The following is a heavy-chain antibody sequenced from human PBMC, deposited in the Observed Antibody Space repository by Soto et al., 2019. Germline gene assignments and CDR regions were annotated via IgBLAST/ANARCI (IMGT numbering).Heavy chain of an antibody. J-gene: IGHJ6*03. CDR3: SRVLYYGSDYYSHMDV. CDR2: IKSDGSST. CDR1: GFTFSIYW. Sequence: QPGGSLRLSCAASGFTFSIYWMHWVRQAPGKGLVWVSRIKSDGSSTSYADSVKGRFTISRDNAKNTLYLQMNSLRAEDTAIYYCSRVLYYGSDYYSHMDVWGKGTTVTVSS. V-gene: IGHV3-74*01. D-gene: IGHD3-10*01.